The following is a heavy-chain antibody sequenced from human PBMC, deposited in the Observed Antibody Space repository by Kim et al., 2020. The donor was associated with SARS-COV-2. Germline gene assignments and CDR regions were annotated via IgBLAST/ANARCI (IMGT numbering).Heavy chain of an antibody. D-gene: IGHD6-19*01. J-gene: IGHJ4*02. CDR1: GFTFSSYE. Sequence: LSLTCAASGFTFSSYEMNWVRQAPGKGLEWVSYISPSGSTIKYADSVKGRLTLSRDNAKNSLYLQMNSLRAEDTAVYYCARESDVAGNDYWGQGTLVTVSS. CDR3: ARESDVAGNDY. CDR2: ISPSGSTI. V-gene: IGHV3-48*03.